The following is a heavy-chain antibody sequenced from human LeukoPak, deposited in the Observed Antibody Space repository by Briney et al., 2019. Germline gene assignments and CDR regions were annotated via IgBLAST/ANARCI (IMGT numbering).Heavy chain of an antibody. V-gene: IGHV3-23*01. CDR3: AKDRWFGRHWYFDL. CDR2: ISGSGGST. CDR1: GFTFSSYS. Sequence: GGSLRLSCAASGFTFSSYSMNWVRQAPGKGLEWVSAISGSGGSTYYADSVKGRFTISRDNSKNTLYLQMNSLRAEDTAVYNCAKDRWFGRHWYFDLWGRGTLVTVSS. D-gene: IGHD3-10*01. J-gene: IGHJ2*01.